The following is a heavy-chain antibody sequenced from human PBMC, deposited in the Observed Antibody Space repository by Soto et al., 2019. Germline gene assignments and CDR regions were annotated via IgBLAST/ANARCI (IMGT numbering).Heavy chain of an antibody. CDR2: IYPADSDT. CDR3: ARESSITISGVLHYGMDV. V-gene: IGHV5-51*01. Sequence: PGESLKISCKASGYTLTSYWIGWARQMPGKGLEWMGVIYPADSDTRYSPAFQGRVTISADKSISTAYLQWTSLKASDTAIYYCARESSITISGVLHYGMDVWGQGTTVTVSS. J-gene: IGHJ6*02. CDR1: GYTLTSYW. D-gene: IGHD3-3*01.